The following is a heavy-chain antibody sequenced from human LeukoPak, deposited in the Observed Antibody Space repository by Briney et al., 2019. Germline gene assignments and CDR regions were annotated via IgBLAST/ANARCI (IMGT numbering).Heavy chain of an antibody. CDR3: AKSIVVVPAAMDI. CDR2: IDACNGNT. CDR1: GYTFTSYA. V-gene: IGHV1-3*01. J-gene: IGHJ3*02. Sequence: ASVKLSCKASGYTFTSYAMHWVREAPGQRLGWMGWIDACNGNTKYSQKFHGRVTITRDTSASTAYMELSSLRSEDTAVYYCAKSIVVVPAAMDIWGQGTMVTVSS. D-gene: IGHD2-2*01.